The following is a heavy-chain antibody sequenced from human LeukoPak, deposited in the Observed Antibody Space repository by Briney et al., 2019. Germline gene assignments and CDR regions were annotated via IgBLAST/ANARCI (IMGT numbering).Heavy chain of an antibody. CDR2: ISYDGSNK. J-gene: IGHJ6*02. Sequence: QPGRSLRLSCAASGFTFSSYGIHWVRQAPGKGLEWVAVISYDGSNKYYADSVKGRFTISRDNSKNTVHLQMDSLRAEDTAVYYCAKDRITMIVVVPFYGMDVWGQGTTVTVSS. D-gene: IGHD3-22*01. CDR1: GFTFSSYG. V-gene: IGHV3-30*18. CDR3: AKDRITMIVVVPFYGMDV.